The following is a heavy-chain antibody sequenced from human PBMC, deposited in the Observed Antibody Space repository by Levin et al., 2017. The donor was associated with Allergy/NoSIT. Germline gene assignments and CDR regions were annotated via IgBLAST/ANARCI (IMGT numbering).Heavy chain of an antibody. CDR1: GGSISSFF. D-gene: IGHD6-19*01. CDR3: AGALVLAGLVD. V-gene: IGHV4-59*01. CDR2: IYYNGTT. J-gene: IGHJ4*02. Sequence: SETLSLTCTVSGGSISSFFWSWVRQPPGKGLEWIGFIYYNGTTNYNPSLKSRITISLDTSKNQFSLKLSSVTAADTAVYYCAGALVLAGLVDWGQGTLVTVSS.